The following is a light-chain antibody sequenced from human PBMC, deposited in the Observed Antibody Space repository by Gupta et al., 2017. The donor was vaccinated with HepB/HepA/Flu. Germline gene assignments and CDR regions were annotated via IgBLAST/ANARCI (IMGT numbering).Light chain of an antibody. CDR3: QAWDSSTLVV. CDR2: QDS. Sequence: SYELPQPPSVSVSPGQTASITCSGDKWGDKFACWYQQKPGQSPLLVIYQDSKRPSGIPGRFSGSNSGNTATLTISGTQAMDEADYYCQAWDSSTLVVFGGGTKLTVL. J-gene: IGLJ2*01. V-gene: IGLV3-1*01. CDR1: KWGDKF.